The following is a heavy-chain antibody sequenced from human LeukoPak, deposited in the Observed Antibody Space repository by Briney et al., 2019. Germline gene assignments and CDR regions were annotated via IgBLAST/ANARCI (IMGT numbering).Heavy chain of an antibody. CDR2: IYYSGST. CDR1: GYSISSSSYY. CDR3: ARGYSSSWYSEPFDY. Sequence: SETLSLTCTVSGYSISSSSYYWGWIRQPPGKGLEWIGSIYYSGSTYYNPSLKSRVTISVDTSKNQFSLKLSSVTAADTAVYYCARGYSSSWYSEPFDYWGQGTLVTVSS. V-gene: IGHV4-39*07. D-gene: IGHD6-13*01. J-gene: IGHJ4*02.